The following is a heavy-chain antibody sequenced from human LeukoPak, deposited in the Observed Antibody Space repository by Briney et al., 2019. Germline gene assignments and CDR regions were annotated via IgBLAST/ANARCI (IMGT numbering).Heavy chain of an antibody. Sequence: GGSLRLSCEASGFTFSSYWMSWVRQAPGKGREWVANIKQDGSEKYYVDSVKGRFTISRDNAKNSLYLQMNSLRAEDTAVYYCAREPASYFDYWGQGTLVTVSS. CDR1: GFTFSSYW. CDR2: IKQDGSEK. J-gene: IGHJ4*02. CDR3: AREPASYFDY. V-gene: IGHV3-7*01.